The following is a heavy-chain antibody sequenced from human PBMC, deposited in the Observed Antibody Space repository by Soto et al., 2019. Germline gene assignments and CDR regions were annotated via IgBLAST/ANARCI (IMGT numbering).Heavy chain of an antibody. CDR1: GCSIRSYY. D-gene: IGHD6-13*01. V-gene: IGHV4-59*08. CDR3: ASSRYSSSWYPY. CDR2: IYYSGST. J-gene: IGHJ4*02. Sequence: SETLSLTCTVSGCSIRSYYWSWIRQPPGKGLEWIGYIYYSGSTNYNPSLKSRVTISVDTSKNQFSLKLSSVTAADTAVYYCASSRYSSSWYPYWGQGTLVTVSS.